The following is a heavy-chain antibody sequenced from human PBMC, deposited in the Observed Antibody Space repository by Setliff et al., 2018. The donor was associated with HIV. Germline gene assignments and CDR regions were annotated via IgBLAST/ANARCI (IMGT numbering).Heavy chain of an antibody. Sequence: PSETLSLTCTVSGGSISSYYWGWIRQPPGKGLEWIGSVYHSGTTYYNPSLKSRVTIPVDMSNNQFSLKVTSVTAADTAVYYCARDSDNFWSGYYAAFDYWGQGTLVTVSS. CDR2: VYHSGTT. J-gene: IGHJ4*02. CDR1: GGSISSYY. V-gene: IGHV4-38-2*02. CDR3: ARDSDNFWSGYYAAFDY. D-gene: IGHD3-3*01.